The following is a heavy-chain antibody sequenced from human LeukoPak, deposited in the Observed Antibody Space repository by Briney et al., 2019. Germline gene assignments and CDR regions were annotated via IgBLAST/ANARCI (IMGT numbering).Heavy chain of an antibody. Sequence: PGGSLRLSCAASGFAFSTYWMDWVRQAPGKGLEWIGESTHSGSTNYNPSLKSRVTISVDTSKSQFSLKLTSMTAADTAVYYCARGRTGAAALDFWGPGTLVTVSS. CDR1: GFAFSTYW. V-gene: IGHV4-34*01. D-gene: IGHD2-2*01. CDR2: STHSGST. CDR3: ARGRTGAAALDF. J-gene: IGHJ4*02.